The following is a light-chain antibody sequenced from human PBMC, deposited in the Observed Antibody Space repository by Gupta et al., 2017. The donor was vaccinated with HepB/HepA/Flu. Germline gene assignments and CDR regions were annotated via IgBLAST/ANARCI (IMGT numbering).Light chain of an antibody. CDR1: SSNIGSNT. CDR3: AAWDDSLNGVV. J-gene: IGLJ2*01. CDR2: SNN. V-gene: IGLV1-44*01. Sequence: QPVLTQPPSASGPPGQRVTISCSGSSSNIGSNTVNCYQQLPGTAPKLLIYSNNQRPSGVPDRFSGSKSGTSASLAISGLQSEDEADYYCAAWDDSLNGVVFGGGTKLTVL.